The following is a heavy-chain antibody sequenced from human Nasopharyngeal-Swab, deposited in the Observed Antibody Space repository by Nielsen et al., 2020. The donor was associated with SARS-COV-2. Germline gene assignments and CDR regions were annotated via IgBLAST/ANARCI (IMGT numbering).Heavy chain of an antibody. CDR2: IFSNDEK. D-gene: IGHD3-16*02. V-gene: IGHV2-26*01. CDR3: ARIDYDYVWGSYRYTGGYFDY. J-gene: IGHJ4*02. Sequence: RKCLGKVLEWLGIIFSNDEKSYSTSLKSRLTISKDTSKSQVVLTMTNMDPVDTATYYCARIDYDYVWGSYRYTGGYFDYWGQGTLVTVSS.